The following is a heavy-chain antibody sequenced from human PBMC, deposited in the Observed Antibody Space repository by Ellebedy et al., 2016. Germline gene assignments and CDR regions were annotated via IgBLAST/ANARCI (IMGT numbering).Heavy chain of an antibody. CDR3: ARDEYYYGSGSFYFDY. Sequence: ASVKVSCKASGYTFSSYGISWARQAPGQGLEWMGWISAYNGNTNYAQKLQGRVTMTTDTSTSTAYMELRSLRSDDTAVYYCARDEYYYGSGSFYFDYWGQGTLVTVSS. CDR2: ISAYNGNT. CDR1: GYTFSSYG. J-gene: IGHJ4*02. V-gene: IGHV1-18*01. D-gene: IGHD3-10*01.